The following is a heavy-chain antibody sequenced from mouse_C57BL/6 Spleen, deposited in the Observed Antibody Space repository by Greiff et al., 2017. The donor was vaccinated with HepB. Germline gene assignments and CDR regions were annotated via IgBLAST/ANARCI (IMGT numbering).Heavy chain of an antibody. Sequence: QVHVKQSGAELVKPGASVKLSCKASGYTFTEYTIHWVKQRSGQGLEWIGWFYPGSGSIKYNEKFKDKATLTADKSSSTVYMELSRLTSEDSAVYFCARHEDRYYDYDASYYAMDYWGQGTSVTVSS. CDR2: FYPGSGSI. V-gene: IGHV1-62-2*01. D-gene: IGHD2-4*01. CDR3: ARHEDRYYDYDASYYAMDY. CDR1: GYTFTEYT. J-gene: IGHJ4*01.